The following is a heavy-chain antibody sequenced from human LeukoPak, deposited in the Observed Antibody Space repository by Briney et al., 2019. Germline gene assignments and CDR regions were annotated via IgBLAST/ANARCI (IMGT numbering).Heavy chain of an antibody. CDR1: GFTVSSNY. J-gene: IGHJ4*02. CDR3: AKDGIAAAVVFDY. D-gene: IGHD6-13*01. CDR2: IYSGGST. V-gene: IGHV3-66*02. Sequence: PGGSLRLSCAASGFTVSSNYMSWVRQAPGKGLEWVSVIYSGGSTYYADSVKGRFTISRDNSKNTLYLQMNSLRAEDTAVYYCAKDGIAAAVVFDYWGQGTLVTVSS.